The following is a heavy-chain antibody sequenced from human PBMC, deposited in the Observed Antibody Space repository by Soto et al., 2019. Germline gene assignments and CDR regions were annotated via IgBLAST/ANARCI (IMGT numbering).Heavy chain of an antibody. D-gene: IGHD2-8*01. Sequence: QVQLVQAGAEVKEPGASVKVSCTASGYSFTSYGLIWLRQAPGQRLEWMGWISPYNGNTNYAQKLQGRVTMTTDTSTNTAYMELRSLRSDDTAVYYCARQFGVNPHFDQWGQGTLVSVSS. CDR3: ARQFGVNPHFDQ. CDR2: ISPYNGNT. J-gene: IGHJ4*02. V-gene: IGHV1-18*01. CDR1: GYSFTSYG.